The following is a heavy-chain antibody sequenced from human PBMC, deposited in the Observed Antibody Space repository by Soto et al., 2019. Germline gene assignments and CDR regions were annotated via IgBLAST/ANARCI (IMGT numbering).Heavy chain of an antibody. J-gene: IGHJ4*02. CDR1: GFIVSSNY. D-gene: IGHD2-2*03. CDR2: LYSSGIT. CDR3: ARDSCGNGDCYSDY. Sequence: GGSLRLSCAASGFIVSSNYMSWVRQAPGKGLEWVSVLYSSGITYYADSVKGRFTISRHNSQNTLYLQLNNLRAEDTAMYYCARDSCGNGDCYSDYWGQGTRVTVSS. V-gene: IGHV3-53*04.